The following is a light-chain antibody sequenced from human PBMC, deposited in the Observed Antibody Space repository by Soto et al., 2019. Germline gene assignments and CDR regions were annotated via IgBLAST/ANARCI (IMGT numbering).Light chain of an antibody. CDR3: LQYASEPLT. CDR1: QSVVKNY. V-gene: IGKV3-20*01. CDR2: GAS. J-gene: IGKJ4*01. Sequence: ETVLTQSPGTLSLSPGERATLSCRASQSVVKNYLAWYQHKPGQGPRLLISGASSRATGIPDRFSGSGSGTDFTLTISRLQPEDFAVYYCLQYASEPLTFGGGTKVEI.